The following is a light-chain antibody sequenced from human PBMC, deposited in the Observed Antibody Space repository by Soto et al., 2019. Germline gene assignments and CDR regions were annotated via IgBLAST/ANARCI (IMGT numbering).Light chain of an antibody. CDR1: QSVGSY. CDR2: DTS. CDR3: QQRSNWPPIT. V-gene: IGKV3-11*01. J-gene: IGKJ5*01. Sequence: EIVLTQSPATLSLSPGGRAALSFRAIQSVGSYLAWYQQKPVQAPRRLIYDTSNRVTGVPARFSGSGSGTDFTLSISSLEPEDFAVYYCQQRSNWPPITFGQGTRLEI.